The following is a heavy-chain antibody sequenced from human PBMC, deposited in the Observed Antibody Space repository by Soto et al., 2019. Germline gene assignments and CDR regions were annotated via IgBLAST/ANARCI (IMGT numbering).Heavy chain of an antibody. D-gene: IGHD3-22*01. J-gene: IGHJ4*02. CDR1: GFTFNNYA. CDR2: VSNSGGYT. Sequence: EVQLLESGGGLAQPGGSLRLSCEASGFTFNNYAMNWVRQAPGKGLEWVSSVSNSGGYTRYADTVTGRFTISRDNSKNTVSLQMNSLRAEDTAVYYCAKAGNYNYRSGYYYFDHWGQGILVTVSS. V-gene: IGHV3-23*01. CDR3: AKAGNYNYRSGYYYFDH.